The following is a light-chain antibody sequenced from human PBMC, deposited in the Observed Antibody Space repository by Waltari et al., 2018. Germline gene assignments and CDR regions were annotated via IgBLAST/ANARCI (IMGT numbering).Light chain of an antibody. V-gene: IGLV3-25*03. Sequence: SFELTQPPSLSVSPGQTARITCSGDALSKQYAHWHQQRPGLAPVLVIYKDSERPSGIPGRCSGSSSGTTGTWTISGVQAEDEADYYCQSADSSGSVVFGGGTKLTVL. CDR3: QSADSSGSVV. CDR1: ALSKQY. CDR2: KDS. J-gene: IGLJ2*01.